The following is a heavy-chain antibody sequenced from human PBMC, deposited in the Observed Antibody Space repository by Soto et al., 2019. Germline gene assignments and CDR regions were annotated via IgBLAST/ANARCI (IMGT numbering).Heavy chain of an antibody. CDR3: ARHPERIAQIGWFDP. V-gene: IGHV3-48*02. J-gene: IGHJ5*02. CDR1: GLSFTNAW. Sequence: GGSLRLSCEVSGLSFTNAWMNWVRQAPGKGLEWASYISSSSSTIYYADSVKGRFTISRDNAKNSLYLQMNSLRDEDTAVYYCARHPERIAQIGWFDPWGQGTLVTVSS. CDR2: ISSSSSTI. D-gene: IGHD6-13*01.